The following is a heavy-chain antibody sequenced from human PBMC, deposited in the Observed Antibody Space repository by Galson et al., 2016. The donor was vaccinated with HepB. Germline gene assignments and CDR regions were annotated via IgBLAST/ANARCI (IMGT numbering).Heavy chain of an antibody. CDR3: ARDRVDIVAAPSSIRNYYGMDV. CDR1: GFTFRAYT. Sequence: SLRLSCAASGFTFRAYTMNWVRQAPGKGLQWVSSISSGSRHISNADSLKGRLSISRDDAKNSVFLQMNSLTVDDTAKYFCARDRVDIVAAPSSIRNYYGMDVWGQGTTVTVSS. CDR2: ISSGSRHI. V-gene: IGHV3-21*04. D-gene: IGHD5-12*01. J-gene: IGHJ6*02.